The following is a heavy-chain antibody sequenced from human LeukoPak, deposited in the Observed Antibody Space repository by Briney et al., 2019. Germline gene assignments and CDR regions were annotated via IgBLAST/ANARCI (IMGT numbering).Heavy chain of an antibody. D-gene: IGHD3-10*02. CDR2: IYSGGST. Sequence: GGSLRLSCAASGFTFSSYAMHWVRQAPGKGLEWVSVIYSGGSTYYADSVKGRFTISRDNSKNTLYLQMNSLRAEDTAVYYCARDGRDNYVRYYFDYWGQGTLVTVSS. CDR3: ARDGRDNYVRYYFDY. CDR1: GFTFSSYA. J-gene: IGHJ4*02. V-gene: IGHV3-66*01.